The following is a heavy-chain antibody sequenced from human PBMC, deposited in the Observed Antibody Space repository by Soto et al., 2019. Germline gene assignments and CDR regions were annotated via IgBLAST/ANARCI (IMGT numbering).Heavy chain of an antibody. D-gene: IGHD2-2*01. J-gene: IGHJ5*02. CDR1: GFTFSIYA. V-gene: IGHV3-30-3*01. Sequence: GGSLRLSCAASGFTFSIYAMEWGRKAPGKGLEGVAFISYDGSKKYYTDSVKGRFTFSSNNSKNTLNLPMNSLRVEDTAVYYCARGTSIVLGPAAMRFDPWGQGTVVTVSS. CDR3: ARGTSIVLGPAAMRFDP. CDR2: ISYDGSKK.